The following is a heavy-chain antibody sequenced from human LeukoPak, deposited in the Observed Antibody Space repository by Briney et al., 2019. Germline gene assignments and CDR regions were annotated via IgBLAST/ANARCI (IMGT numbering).Heavy chain of an antibody. CDR3: ARPTYYYDSSGYYSAPYAFDI. D-gene: IGHD3-22*01. Sequence: GESLKISCQGSGYSFTSYWIGWVRQMPGKGLEWMGIIYPGDSDTRYSPSFQGQVTISADKSISTAYLQWSSLKASDTAMYYCARPTYYYDSSGYYSAPYAFDIWGQGTMVTVSS. V-gene: IGHV5-51*01. CDR1: GYSFTSYW. CDR2: IYPGDSDT. J-gene: IGHJ3*02.